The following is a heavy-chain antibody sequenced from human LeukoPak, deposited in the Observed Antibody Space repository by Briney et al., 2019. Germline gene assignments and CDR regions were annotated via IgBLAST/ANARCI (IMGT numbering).Heavy chain of an antibody. Sequence: GPLRLSCAASGFTFSSYSMNWVRQAPGKGLEWVSYITSSSSTIYYADSVKGRFTISRDNAKNSLYLQMNSLKAEDTAVYYCARGDYSNYPWNYWGQGTLVTVSS. J-gene: IGHJ4*02. D-gene: IGHD4-11*01. CDR1: GFTFSSYS. CDR2: ITSSSSTI. V-gene: IGHV3-48*01. CDR3: ARGDYSNYPWNY.